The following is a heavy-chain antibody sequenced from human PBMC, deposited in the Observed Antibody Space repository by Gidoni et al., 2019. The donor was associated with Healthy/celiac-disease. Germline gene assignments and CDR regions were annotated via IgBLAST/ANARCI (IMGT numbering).Heavy chain of an antibody. CDR1: GYTFTSYG. J-gene: IGHJ3*02. D-gene: IGHD3-22*01. CDR2: ISAYNGNT. V-gene: IGHV1-18*01. CDR3: ASETYYYDSSGGAKEDAFDI. Sequence: QVQLVQSGAEVKKPGASVKVSCKASGYTFTSYGISWVRQAPGQGLEWMGWISAYNGNTNYAQKLQGRVTMTTDTSTSTAYMELRSLRSDDTAVYYCASETYYYDSSGGAKEDAFDIWGQGTMVTVSS.